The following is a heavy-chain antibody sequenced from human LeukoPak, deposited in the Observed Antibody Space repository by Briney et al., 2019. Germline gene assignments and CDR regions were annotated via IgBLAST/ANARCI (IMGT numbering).Heavy chain of an antibody. CDR2: ISHDGSNK. D-gene: IGHD1-14*01. CDR1: GFTFSSYA. V-gene: IGHV3-30-3*01. CDR3: ARAGGTHYMDV. J-gene: IGHJ6*03. Sequence: GRSLRLSCAASGFTFSSYAMHWVRQAPGKGLEWVAVISHDGSNKYYADSVKGRFTISRDNSKNTLYLQMNSLRAEDTAVYYCARAGGTHYMDVWGKGTTVTVSS.